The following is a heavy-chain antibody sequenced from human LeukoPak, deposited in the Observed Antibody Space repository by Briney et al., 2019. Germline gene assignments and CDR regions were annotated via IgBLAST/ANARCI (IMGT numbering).Heavy chain of an antibody. CDR1: GFTFSSYE. V-gene: IGHV3-48*03. D-gene: IGHD6-13*01. Sequence: QTGGSLRLSCAASGFTFSSYEMNWVRQAPGKGLEWVSYISSSGSTIYYADSVKGRFTISRDNAKNSLYLQMNSLRAEDTAVYYCARDPPRIAAAGTKAFDIWGQGTMVTVSS. J-gene: IGHJ3*02. CDR2: ISSSGSTI. CDR3: ARDPPRIAAAGTKAFDI.